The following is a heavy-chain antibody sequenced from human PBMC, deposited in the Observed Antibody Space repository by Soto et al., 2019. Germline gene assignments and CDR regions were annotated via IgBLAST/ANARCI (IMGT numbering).Heavy chain of an antibody. V-gene: IGHV3-33*01. CDR3: ARDYGDRYYYYYGMDV. Sequence: QVQLVESGGGVVQPGRSLRLSCAASGFTFSSYGMHWVRQAPGKGLEWVAVIWYDGSNKYYADSVKGRFTISRDNSKNTLYLQMNSLRAEDTAVYYCARDYGDRYYYYYGMDVWGQGTTVTVSS. CDR2: IWYDGSNK. J-gene: IGHJ6*02. D-gene: IGHD4-17*01. CDR1: GFTFSSYG.